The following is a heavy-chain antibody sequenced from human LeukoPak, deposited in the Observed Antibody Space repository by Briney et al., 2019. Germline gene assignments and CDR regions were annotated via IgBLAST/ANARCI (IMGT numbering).Heavy chain of an antibody. J-gene: IGHJ4*02. Sequence: SETLSLTCTVSGDSVSSGTYYWSWIRQPPGKGLEWIAYIHYSGNTNYNPSLKSRVTISVDTSKNQFSLKLSSVTAADTAVYYCARGSKAAPGTFDYWGQGTLVTVSS. CDR3: ARGSKAAPGTFDY. V-gene: IGHV4-61*01. CDR2: IHYSGNT. D-gene: IGHD6-13*01. CDR1: GDSVSSGTYY.